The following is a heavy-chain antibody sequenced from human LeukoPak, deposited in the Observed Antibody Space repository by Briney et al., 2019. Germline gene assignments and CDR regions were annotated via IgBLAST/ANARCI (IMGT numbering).Heavy chain of an antibody. D-gene: IGHD2-2*02. CDR1: GYTFTSYD. V-gene: IGHV1-8*01. J-gene: IGHJ6*03. CDR3: SRHIVVVPAAIHKSIDYYYYMDV. Sequence: GASVKVSCKASGYTFTSYDINWVRQATGQGLEWMGWMNPNSGNTGYAQKFQGRVTMTRNTSISTAYMELSSLRSEDTAVYYCSRHIVVVPAAIHKSIDYYYYMDVWGKGTTVTVSS. CDR2: MNPNSGNT.